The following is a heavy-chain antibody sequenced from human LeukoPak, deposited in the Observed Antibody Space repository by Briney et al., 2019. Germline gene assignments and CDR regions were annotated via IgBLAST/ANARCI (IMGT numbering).Heavy chain of an antibody. CDR1: GFTFSSYG. CDR2: IWYDGSNK. J-gene: IGHJ5*02. D-gene: IGHD3-22*01. V-gene: IGHV3-33*06. CDR3: AKAKRPYYYDSSGPPSP. Sequence: GGSLRLSCAASGFTFSSYGMHWVRQAPGKGLEWVAVIWYDGSNKYYADSMKGRFTISRDNSKNTLYLQMTSLRAEDTAVYYCAKAKRPYYYDSSGPPSPWGQGTLVPVSS.